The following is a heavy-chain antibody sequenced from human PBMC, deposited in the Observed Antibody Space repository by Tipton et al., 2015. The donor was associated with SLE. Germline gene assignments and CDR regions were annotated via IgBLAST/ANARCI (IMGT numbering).Heavy chain of an antibody. CDR1: GFTFSSYG. Sequence: SLRLSCAASGFTFSSYGMHWVRQAPGKGLEWVAFIRYDGSNKYYADSVKGRSTISRDNAKNTLYLQMNSLRAEDTAVYYCARDYYGSGSYYNVPSYYGMDVWGQGTTVTVSS. CDR3: ARDYYGSGSYYNVPSYYGMDV. J-gene: IGHJ6*02. V-gene: IGHV3-30*02. D-gene: IGHD3-10*01. CDR2: IRYDGSNK.